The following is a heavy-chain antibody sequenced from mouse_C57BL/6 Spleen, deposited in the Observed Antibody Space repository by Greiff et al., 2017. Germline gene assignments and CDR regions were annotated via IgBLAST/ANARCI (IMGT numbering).Heavy chain of an antibody. Sequence: QVTLKESGPGILQPSQTLSLSCSFSGFSLSTFGMGVGWIRQPSGKGLEWLAHIWWDDDKYYNPALKSRLTISKETSKNQVFLKVANVDTADTATYYCARIITTVEDWYFDVWGTGTTVTVSS. V-gene: IGHV8-8*01. D-gene: IGHD1-1*01. CDR1: GFSLSTFGMG. CDR3: ARIITTVEDWYFDV. J-gene: IGHJ1*03. CDR2: IWWDDDK.